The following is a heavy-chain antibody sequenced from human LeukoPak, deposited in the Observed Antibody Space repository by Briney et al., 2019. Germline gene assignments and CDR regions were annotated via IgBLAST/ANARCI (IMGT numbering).Heavy chain of an antibody. CDR1: GGSISSSSYY. CDR2: IYYSGST. D-gene: IGHD5-18*01. J-gene: IGHJ3*02. Sequence: SETLSLTCTVSGGSISSSSYYWGWIRQPPGKGLEWIGSIYYSGSTYYNPSLKSRVTISVDTSKNQFSLKLSSVTAADTAVYYCARGSPLTETWIQLWSQGHDAFDIWGQGTMVTVSS. CDR3: ARGSPLTETWIQLWSQGHDAFDI. V-gene: IGHV4-39*07.